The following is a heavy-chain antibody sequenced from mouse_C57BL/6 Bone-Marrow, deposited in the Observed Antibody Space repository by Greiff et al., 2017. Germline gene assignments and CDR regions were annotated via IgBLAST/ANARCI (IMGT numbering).Heavy chain of an antibody. J-gene: IGHJ2*01. Sequence: DVMLVESGGGLVKPGGSLKLSCAASGFTFGDYGMHWVRQAPEKGLEWVAYISSGSSTIYYADTVKGRFTISRDNAKNTLFLPMTSLRSEDTAMYYCARENYGSRLDYWGQGTTLTVSS. CDR1: GFTFGDYG. D-gene: IGHD1-1*01. V-gene: IGHV5-17*01. CDR2: ISSGSSTI. CDR3: ARENYGSRLDY.